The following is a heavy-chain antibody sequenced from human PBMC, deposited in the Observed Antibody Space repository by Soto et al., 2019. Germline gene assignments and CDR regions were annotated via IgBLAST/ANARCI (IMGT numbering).Heavy chain of an antibody. V-gene: IGHV3-33*01. Sequence: QVQLVESGGGVVQPGRSLRLSCAASGFTFSSYGMHWVRQAPGKGLEWVAVIWYDGSNKYYVDSVKGRFTISRDNSKNTLYLQMNSLRAEVTAVYYCARGRYCSSTSCYTYYYYGMDVWGQGTTVTVSS. D-gene: IGHD2-2*02. CDR3: ARGRYCSSTSCYTYYYYGMDV. CDR2: IWYDGSNK. CDR1: GFTFSSYG. J-gene: IGHJ6*02.